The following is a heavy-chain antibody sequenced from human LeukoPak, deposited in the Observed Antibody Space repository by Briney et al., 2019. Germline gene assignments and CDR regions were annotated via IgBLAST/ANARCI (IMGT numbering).Heavy chain of an antibody. CDR2: IYYSGST. CDR1: GCSISSSSYY. V-gene: IGHV4-39*01. J-gene: IGHJ4*02. CDR3: ARQDCSSTSCLFDY. D-gene: IGHD2-2*01. Sequence: PSETLSLTCTGSGCSISSSSYYWGWIRQPPGKGLEWIGSIYYSGSTYYNPSLKSRVTISVGTSKNQFSLKLSSVTAADTAVYYCARQDCSSTSCLFDYWGQGTLVTVSS.